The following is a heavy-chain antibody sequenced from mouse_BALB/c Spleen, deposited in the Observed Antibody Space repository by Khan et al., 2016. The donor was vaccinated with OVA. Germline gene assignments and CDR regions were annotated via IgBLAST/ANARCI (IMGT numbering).Heavy chain of an antibody. CDR3: ARPAYDGYYDY. Sequence: VQLQESGPELVRPGVSVKISCKGSGYTFTDYAMYWVKQSHAKSLEWIGLISTYSGNTNYNQKFKGKATMTVDKSSSNAYMELARLTSEDSAIYYCARPAYDGYYDYWGQGTTLTVSS. CDR2: ISTYSGNT. D-gene: IGHD2-3*01. CDR1: GYTFTDYA. J-gene: IGHJ2*01. V-gene: IGHV1S137*01.